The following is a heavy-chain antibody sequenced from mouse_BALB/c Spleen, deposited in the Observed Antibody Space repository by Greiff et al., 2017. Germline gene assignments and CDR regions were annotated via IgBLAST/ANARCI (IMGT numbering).Heavy chain of an antibody. V-gene: IGHV1-18*01. CDR1: GYTFTDYN. CDR3: ARWGPYAMDY. Sequence: VKPGASVKIPCKASGYTFTDYNMDWVKQSHGKSLEWIGDINPNNGGTIYNQKFKGKATLTVDKSSSTAYMELRSLTSEDTAVYYCARWGPYAMDYWGQGTSVTVSS. J-gene: IGHJ4*01. CDR2: INPNNGGT.